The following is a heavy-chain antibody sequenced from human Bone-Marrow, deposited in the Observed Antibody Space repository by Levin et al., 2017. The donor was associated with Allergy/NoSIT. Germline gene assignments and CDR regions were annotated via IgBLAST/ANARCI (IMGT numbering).Heavy chain of an antibody. J-gene: IGHJ3*02. D-gene: IGHD5-12*01. CDR2: IYSAGNT. V-gene: IGHV3-66*01. Sequence: GESLKISCAASGFTVSSKYMSWVRQAPGKGLEWVSVIYSAGNTYYADSVKGRFTFSRDNSRNTLYLQMNSLRAEDTAVYYCARDPNSGYNFYTFDIWGQGTMVTVSS. CDR3: ARDPNSGYNFYTFDI. CDR1: GFTVSSKY.